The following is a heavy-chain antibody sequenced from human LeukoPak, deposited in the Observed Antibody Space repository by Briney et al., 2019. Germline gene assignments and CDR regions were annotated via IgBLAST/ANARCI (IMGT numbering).Heavy chain of an antibody. V-gene: IGHV3-48*04. D-gene: IGHD3-10*01. CDR2: ISSSSGTI. J-gene: IGHJ3*02. Sequence: PGGSLRLSCAASGFAFNSYSMNWVRQAPGKGLEWVSYISSSSGTIYYADSVKGRFTISRDNAKNTLYLQMNSLRAEDTAVYYCAREFRVVPDIWGQGTMVTVSS. CDR1: GFAFNSYS. CDR3: AREFRVVPDI.